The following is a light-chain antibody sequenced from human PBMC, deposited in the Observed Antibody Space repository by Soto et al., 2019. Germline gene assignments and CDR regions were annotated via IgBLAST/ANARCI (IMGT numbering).Light chain of an antibody. CDR2: DVT. V-gene: IGLV2-11*01. Sequence: QSVLTQPRSVYGSAGHAVTIVCAGTSSDVGGYESVSWYQQHPGKAPKHIIYDVTKRPSGVPDRFSGSTSGNPASLTISGLPVEDEADYYRCSYAGRYSPCVFGTGTKVTV. J-gene: IGLJ1*01. CDR1: SSDVGGYES. CDR3: CSYAGRYSPCV.